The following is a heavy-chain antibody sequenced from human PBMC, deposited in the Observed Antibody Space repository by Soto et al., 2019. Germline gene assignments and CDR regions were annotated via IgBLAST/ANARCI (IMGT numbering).Heavy chain of an antibody. CDR1: GGTFSSYT. Sequence: QVQLVQSGAEVKKPGSSVKVSCKTSGGTFSSYTISWVRQAPGQGLEWMGGFIPLFRPATYAQKFQGRVTITADKSTNTAYMELSGLGFEGTAVYYCARDCGSTNCFDMDVWGQGTTVTVSS. J-gene: IGHJ6*02. V-gene: IGHV1-69*06. D-gene: IGHD2-2*01. CDR2: FIPLFRPA. CDR3: ARDCGSTNCFDMDV.